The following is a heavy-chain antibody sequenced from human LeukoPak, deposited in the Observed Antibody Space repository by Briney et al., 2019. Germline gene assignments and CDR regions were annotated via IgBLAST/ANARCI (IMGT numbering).Heavy chain of an antibody. V-gene: IGHV4-39*01. CDR1: GGSISSSSYY. Sequence: SETLSLTCTVPGGSISSSSYYWGWIRQPPGKGLEWIGSIYYSGSTYYNPSLKSRATISSDTSKNQFSLKLSSVTAADTAVYYCARHVGGCSGGNCYSFGYFDYWGQGTLVTVSS. D-gene: IGHD2-15*01. CDR2: IYYSGST. CDR3: ARHVGGCSGGNCYSFGYFDY. J-gene: IGHJ4*02.